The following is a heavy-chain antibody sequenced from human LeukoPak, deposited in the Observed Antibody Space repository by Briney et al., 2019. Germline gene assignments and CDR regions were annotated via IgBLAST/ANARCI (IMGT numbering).Heavy chain of an antibody. Sequence: PGGSLRLSCAASKFTFSTFSMSWVRQAPGKGLEWVSSISSSSSYIYYADSVKGRFTISRDNAKNSLDLQMNSLRAEDTAVYYCARGYYDSSGYHPYYIDNWGQGTLVTVSS. V-gene: IGHV3-21*01. D-gene: IGHD3-22*01. CDR1: KFTFSTFS. CDR2: ISSSSSYI. CDR3: ARGYYDSSGYHPYYIDN. J-gene: IGHJ4*02.